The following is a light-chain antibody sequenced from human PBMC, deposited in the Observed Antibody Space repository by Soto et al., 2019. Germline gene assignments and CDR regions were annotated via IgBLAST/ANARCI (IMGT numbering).Light chain of an antibody. CDR1: SSDVGGYNY. V-gene: IGLV2-8*01. J-gene: IGLJ3*02. CDR2: EVS. CDR3: SSYAGITNWV. Sequence: QSALTQPPSASGSPGQSVTISCTGTSSDVGGYNYVSWYQQHPGIAPKLMIYEVSKRPSGVPDRFSGSKSGNTASLTVSGLQADDEADYYCSSYAGITNWVFGGGTKVTVL.